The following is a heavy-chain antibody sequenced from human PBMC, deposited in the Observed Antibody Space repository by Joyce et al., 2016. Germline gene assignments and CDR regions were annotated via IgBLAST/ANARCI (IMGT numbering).Heavy chain of an antibody. Sequence: QVHLVQSGAGVKKPGASVKVSCKASGYTFTGYYIHWVRQAPGQGMEWMGWINPKSVDTNYAQNFHGRVTMTRDGSISTAYMALSRLRSDDTAVYYCARDSVYCSRNICYEGDDAFDIWGQGTMVTVSS. CDR2: INPKSVDT. CDR1: GYTFTGYY. D-gene: IGHD2-2*01. CDR3: ARDSVYCSRNICYEGDDAFDI. V-gene: IGHV1-2*02. J-gene: IGHJ3*02.